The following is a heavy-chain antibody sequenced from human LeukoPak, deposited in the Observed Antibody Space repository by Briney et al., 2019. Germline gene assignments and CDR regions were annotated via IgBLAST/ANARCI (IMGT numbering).Heavy chain of an antibody. CDR1: GGSISSYY. Sequence: PSETLSLTCTVSGGSISSYYWSWIRQPPGKGLEWIGYIYYSGSTNYNPSLKSRVTISVDTSKNQFSLKLSSVTAADTAVYYCARGGRIAARPTHAFDIWGQGTMVTVSS. CDR2: IYYSGST. D-gene: IGHD6-6*01. J-gene: IGHJ3*02. V-gene: IGHV4-59*01. CDR3: ARGGRIAARPTHAFDI.